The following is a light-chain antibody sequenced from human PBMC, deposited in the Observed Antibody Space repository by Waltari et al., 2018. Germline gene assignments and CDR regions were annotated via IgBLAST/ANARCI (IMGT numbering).Light chain of an antibody. Sequence: DIVMTQSPDSLAVSLGERATINCKSSQSVLHSSNNKNYLTWYQQKPGQPPKLLIYWASTRESGVPDRFSGSGSGTDFTLTISSLQAADVAVYYCQQYYSTPITVGQGTRLEIK. CDR1: QSVLHSSNNKNY. CDR3: QQYYSTPIT. V-gene: IGKV4-1*01. J-gene: IGKJ5*01. CDR2: WAS.